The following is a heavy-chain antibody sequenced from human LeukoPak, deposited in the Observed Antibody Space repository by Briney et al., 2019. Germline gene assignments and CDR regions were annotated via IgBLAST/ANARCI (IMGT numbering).Heavy chain of an antibody. CDR3: ARIAMAATQWFDP. CDR2: INPNSGGT. J-gene: IGHJ5*02. CDR1: GYTFTGYY. Sequence: ASVKVSCKASGYTFTGYYMHWVRQAPGQGLEWMGWINPNSGGTNYAQKFQGRVTMTRDTSISTAYMELSRLRSDDTAVYYCARIAMAATQWFDPWGQGTLVTVSS. D-gene: IGHD6-19*01. V-gene: IGHV1-2*02.